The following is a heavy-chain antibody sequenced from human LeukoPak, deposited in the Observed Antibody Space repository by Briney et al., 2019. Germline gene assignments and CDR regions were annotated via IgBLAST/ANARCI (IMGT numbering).Heavy chain of an antibody. CDR3: ARVRSSRVFDY. D-gene: IGHD1-26*01. Sequence: NTSETLSLTCALSSGSISSSNWGSWVRQPPGKGLEWIGEIYHSGSTNYNPSLKSRVTISVDKSKNQFSLKLSSVTAADTAVYYCARVRSSRVFDYWGQGTLVTVSS. V-gene: IGHV4-4*02. J-gene: IGHJ4*02. CDR2: IYHSGST. CDR1: SGSISSSNW.